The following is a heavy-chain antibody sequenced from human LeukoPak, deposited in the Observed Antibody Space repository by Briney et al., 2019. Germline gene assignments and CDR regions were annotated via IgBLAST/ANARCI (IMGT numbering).Heavy chain of an antibody. J-gene: IGHJ4*01. CDR3: ARGGAYHSFDF. CDR2: VYSGGDT. CDR1: GFTVSDNY. V-gene: IGHV3-66*01. D-gene: IGHD1-26*01. Sequence: GGSLRLSCAASGFTVSDNYMSWVRQAPGKGLEWVSIVYSGGDTYYADSVKGRFTISRDSSKNTVSLQMNSLRPEDTALYFCARGGAYHSFDFWGQGALITVSS.